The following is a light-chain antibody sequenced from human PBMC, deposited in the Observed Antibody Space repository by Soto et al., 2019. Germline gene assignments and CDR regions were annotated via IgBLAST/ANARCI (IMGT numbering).Light chain of an antibody. CDR1: QSVSSY. V-gene: IGKV3-11*01. CDR2: DAS. CDR3: QQYGSSGT. J-gene: IGKJ1*01. Sequence: EIMLTQSPATLSLSPGERATLSCRASQSVSSYLAWYQQKPGQAPRLLIYDASNRATGIPARFSGSGSGTDFTLTISSLEPEDFAVYYCQQYGSSGTFGQGTKVEIK.